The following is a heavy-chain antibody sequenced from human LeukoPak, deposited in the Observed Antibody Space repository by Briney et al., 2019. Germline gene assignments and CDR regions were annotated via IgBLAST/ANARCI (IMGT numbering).Heavy chain of an antibody. CDR3: ARRWAAAGTNGSDFDY. Sequence: SETLSLTCAVYGGSFSGYYWSWIRQPPGKGLEWIGEINHSGSTNYNPSLKSRVTISVDTSKNQFSLKLSSVTAADTAVYYCARRWAAAGTNGSDFDYWGQGTLVTVSS. J-gene: IGHJ4*02. D-gene: IGHD6-13*01. CDR2: INHSGST. CDR1: GGSFSGYY. V-gene: IGHV4-34*01.